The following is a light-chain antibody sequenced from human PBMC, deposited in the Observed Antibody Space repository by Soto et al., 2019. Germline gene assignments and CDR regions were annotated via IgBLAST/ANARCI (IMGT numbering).Light chain of an antibody. CDR2: DSS. V-gene: IGKV3-20*01. J-gene: IGKJ1*01. CDR1: QTVSTS. Sequence: EIGFSQSAATLSLYPGERATLSCRASQTVSTSVAWYQQKPGHAPRLLMYDSSNRATGIPDRFSGSGSGTDFTLTISRLEPEDFAVYYCQQYGSSGTFGQGTKV. CDR3: QQYGSSGT.